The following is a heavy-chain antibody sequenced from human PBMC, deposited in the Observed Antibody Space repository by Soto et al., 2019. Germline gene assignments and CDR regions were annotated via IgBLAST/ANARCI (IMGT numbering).Heavy chain of an antibody. J-gene: IGHJ4*02. CDR3: ARTYGGYVFDY. V-gene: IGHV4-59*08. CDR2: VYHSGTT. CDR1: RGSISNYY. Sequence: PSETLSLTCTVSRGSISNYYWSWIRQPPGKGPEWIGYVYHSGTTNYNPSLKSRVTISVDTSKNQFSLKLSSVTAADTAVYYCARTYGGYVFDYWGQGTLVTV. D-gene: IGHD4-17*01.